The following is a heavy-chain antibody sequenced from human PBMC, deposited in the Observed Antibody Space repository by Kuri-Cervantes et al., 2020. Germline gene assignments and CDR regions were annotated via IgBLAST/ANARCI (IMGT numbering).Heavy chain of an antibody. CDR1: GFTVSSNY. CDR3: ASQPGRLYYFDY. Sequence: GESLKISCAASGFTVSSNYMSWVRQAPGKGLEWVSVIYSCGSTYYAGSVKGRFTISRDNSKNTLYLQMNSLRAEDTAMYYCASQPGRLYYFDYWGQGTLVTVSS. CDR2: IYSCGST. V-gene: IGHV3-66*03. J-gene: IGHJ4*02.